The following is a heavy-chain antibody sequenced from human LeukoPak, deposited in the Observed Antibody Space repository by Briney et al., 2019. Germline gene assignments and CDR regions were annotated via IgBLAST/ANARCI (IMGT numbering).Heavy chain of an antibody. CDR1: GFTFSSYW. CDR2: ISSSSGSTI. D-gene: IGHD5-18*01. V-gene: IGHV3-48*03. CDR3: ARVLGFSYGSDY. J-gene: IGHJ4*02. Sequence: GGSLRLSCVASGFTFSSYWMTWVRQAPGKGLEWISYISSSSGSTIYYADSVKGRFTISRDNAKNSLYLQMNSLRAEDTAVYYCARVLGFSYGSDYWGQGTLVTVSS.